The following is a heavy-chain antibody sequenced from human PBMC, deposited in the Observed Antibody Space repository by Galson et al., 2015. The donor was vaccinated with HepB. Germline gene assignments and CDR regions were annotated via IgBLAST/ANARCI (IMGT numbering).Heavy chain of an antibody. CDR1: GFPFSSYW. J-gene: IGHJ6*03. V-gene: IGHV3-7*03. CDR3: ARVSDGEGKGKAGDFFWSGYRYYYYYYMDV. D-gene: IGHD3-3*01. Sequence: SLRLSCAVSGFPFSSYWMSWVRQAPGKGLEWVANIKQDGSEKYYVDSVKGRFTISRDNAKNSLYLQMNSLRAEDTAVYYCARVSDGEGKGKAGDFFWSGYRYYYYYYMDVWGKGTTVTVSS. CDR2: IKQDGSEK.